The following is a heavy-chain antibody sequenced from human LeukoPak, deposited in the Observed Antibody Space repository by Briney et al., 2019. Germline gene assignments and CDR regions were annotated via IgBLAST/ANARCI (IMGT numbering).Heavy chain of an antibody. CDR1: GGSISSYY. D-gene: IGHD3-16*02. CDR2: IYTSGST. V-gene: IGHV4-4*07. J-gene: IGHJ4*02. Sequence: PSETLSLTCTVSGGSISSYYWSWIRQPAGKGLEWIGRIYTSGSTNYNPSLKSRVTMSVDTSKNQFSLKLSSVTAADTAVYYCARVNDYVWGSYRWYFDYWGQGTLVTVSS. CDR3: ARVNDYVWGSYRWYFDY.